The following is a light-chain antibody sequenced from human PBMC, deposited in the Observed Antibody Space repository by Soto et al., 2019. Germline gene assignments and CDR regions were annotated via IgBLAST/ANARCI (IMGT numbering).Light chain of an antibody. V-gene: IGKV3-20*01. CDR2: AAS. Sequence: VLTQSPGTLSLSPGERATLSCRASRAVTINFLAWYQQKPGQAPRLLIYAASSRATGIPDRFSGSGSGTDFTLTISRLEPEDFAVYYCQQYGVSQNTFGQGTKLETK. CDR3: QQYGVSQNT. CDR1: RAVTINF. J-gene: IGKJ2*01.